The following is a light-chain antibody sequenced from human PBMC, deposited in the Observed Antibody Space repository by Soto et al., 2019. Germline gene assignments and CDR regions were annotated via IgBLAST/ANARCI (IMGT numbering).Light chain of an antibody. CDR3: QQSYSTPWT. CDR2: AAS. V-gene: IGKV1-39*01. J-gene: IGKJ1*01. CDR1: QSISSY. Sequence: DIQLTQAPSSLSASVGDRVTITGRASQSISSYLNWYQQKPGKAPKLLIYAASSLQSGVPSRFSGSGYGTDFTLTISSLQPEDFATYYWQQSYSTPWTFGQGTKVEIK.